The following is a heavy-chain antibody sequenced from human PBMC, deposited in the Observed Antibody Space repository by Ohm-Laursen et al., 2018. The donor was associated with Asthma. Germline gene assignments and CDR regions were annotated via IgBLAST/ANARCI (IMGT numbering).Heavy chain of an antibody. CDR3: AKGGAKSQYYYFGMDV. CDR2: INSDFGT. CDR1: GFPFNIYT. D-gene: IGHD6-25*01. J-gene: IGHJ6*02. V-gene: IGHV3-23*01. Sequence: SLRLSCSASGFPFNIYTLTWVRQAPGKGLEWVSAINSDFGTTYTDSVRGRFTISRDNSKNTLYLQMTSLGVEDTAVYYCAKGGAKSQYYYFGMDVWGQGTTVTVSS.